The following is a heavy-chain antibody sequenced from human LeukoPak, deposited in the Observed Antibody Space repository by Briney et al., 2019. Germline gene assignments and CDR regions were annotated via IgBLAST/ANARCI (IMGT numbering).Heavy chain of an antibody. J-gene: IGHJ4*02. Sequence: SETLSLTCAVYGGSFSGYYWSWIRQPPGKGLEWIGEINHSGSTNYNPSLKSRVTISVGTSKNQFSLKLSSVTAADTAVYYCARGSRMSSGYYRGQFDYWGQGTLVTVSS. D-gene: IGHD3-22*01. V-gene: IGHV4-34*01. CDR1: GGSFSGYY. CDR2: INHSGST. CDR3: ARGSRMSSGYYRGQFDY.